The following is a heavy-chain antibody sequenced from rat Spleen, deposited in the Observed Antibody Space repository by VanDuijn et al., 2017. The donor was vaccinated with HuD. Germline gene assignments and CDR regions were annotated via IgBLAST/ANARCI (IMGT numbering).Heavy chain of an antibody. CDR2: ITNTGVST. CDR1: GFTFSDYY. CDR3: TREKYYSHVMDA. V-gene: IGHV5-31*01. D-gene: IGHD1-2*01. Sequence: EVQLVESDGGLVQPGRSLKLSCAASGFTFSDYYMAWVRQAPGKGLEWVASITNTGVSTYYPDSVKGRFTISRDNAKGTLYLQMNSLRSEDTATYYCTREKYYSHVMDAWGQGASVTVSS. J-gene: IGHJ4*01.